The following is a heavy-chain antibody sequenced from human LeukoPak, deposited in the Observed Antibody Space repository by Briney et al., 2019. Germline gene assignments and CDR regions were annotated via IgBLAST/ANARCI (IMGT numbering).Heavy chain of an antibody. CDR1: GGSISNFY. J-gene: IGHJ4*02. CDR3: AREGENRDFDF. D-gene: IGHD1-14*01. CDR2: VHYSGST. Sequence: SETLSLTCTVSGGSISNFYWSWIRQPPGKGLEWIGYVHYSGSTNYNPSLESRVTISLDTSKNQFSLRLSSVAPADTAVYYCAREGENRDFDFWGQGTLVTVSS. V-gene: IGHV4-59*01.